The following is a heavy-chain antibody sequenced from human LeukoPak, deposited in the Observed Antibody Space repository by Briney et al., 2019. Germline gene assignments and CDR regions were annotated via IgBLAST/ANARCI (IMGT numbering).Heavy chain of an antibody. Sequence: SVKVSCKASGGTFSSYAISWVRQAPGQGLEWMGRIIPILGIANYAQKFQGRVTITADKSTSTAYMELSSLRSEDTAVYYCASPDDSSGYRFDYWGQGTLVTVSS. CDR2: IIPILGIA. V-gene: IGHV1-69*04. D-gene: IGHD3-22*01. J-gene: IGHJ4*02. CDR1: GGTFSSYA. CDR3: ASPDDSSGYRFDY.